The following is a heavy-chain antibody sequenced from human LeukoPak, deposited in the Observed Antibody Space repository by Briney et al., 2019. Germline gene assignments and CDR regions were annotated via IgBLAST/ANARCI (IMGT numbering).Heavy chain of an antibody. V-gene: IGHV4-39*07. Sequence: MTSETLSLTCTVSGGSITSISYYWGWIRQPPGKGLEWIGSIYYSGSTYYNPSLKSRVTISVDTSKNQFSLKLTFVTAADTAVYYCAGVSRIAAAQNWFDPWGQGTLVTVSS. D-gene: IGHD6-13*01. CDR3: AGVSRIAAAQNWFDP. CDR1: GGSITSISYY. J-gene: IGHJ5*02. CDR2: IYYSGST.